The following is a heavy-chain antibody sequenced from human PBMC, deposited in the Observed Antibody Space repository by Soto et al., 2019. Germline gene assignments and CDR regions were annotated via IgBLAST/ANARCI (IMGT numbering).Heavy chain of an antibody. D-gene: IGHD6-13*01. CDR2: INPGNGNT. CDR1: GYTYAKYA. CDR3: ARVESGSSWGYFFDY. J-gene: IGHJ4*02. V-gene: IGHV1-3*01. Sequence: VNVSRKGSGYTYAKYAVHWLRQAPGQRLECMGWINPGNGNTKYSQTFTGTVTITRDTSANKTYKELSSMRYEDTAVYSCARVESGSSWGYFFDYWGQGALVTVS.